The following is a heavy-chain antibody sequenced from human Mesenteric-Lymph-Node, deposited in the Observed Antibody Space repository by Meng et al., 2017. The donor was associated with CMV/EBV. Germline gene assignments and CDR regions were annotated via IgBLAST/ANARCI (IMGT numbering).Heavy chain of an antibody. D-gene: IGHD3-10*01. J-gene: IGHJ4*02. CDR3: AREGTLSFSLDS. Sequence: GGSLRLSCAASGFSFSDYAMSWVRQAPGKGLEWVSVISGRGVSTYYADSVKGRFTISRDNSKNTVYLQMNSLRADDTAVYYCAREGTLSFSLDSWGQGTLVTVSS. CDR2: ISGRGVST. CDR1: GFSFSDYA. V-gene: IGHV3-23*01.